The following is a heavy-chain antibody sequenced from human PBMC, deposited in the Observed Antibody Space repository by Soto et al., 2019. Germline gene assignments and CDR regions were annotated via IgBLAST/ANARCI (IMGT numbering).Heavy chain of an antibody. J-gene: IGHJ6*02. CDR2: IIPIFGTA. Sequence: GASVKVSCKASGGTFSSYAISWVRQAPGQGLEWMGGIIPIFGTANYAQKFQGRVTITADESTSTAYMELSSLRSEDSAVYYCAREYGSGSYYYYYGMDFWGQGTTVTVS. D-gene: IGHD3-10*01. V-gene: IGHV1-69*13. CDR1: GGTFSSYA. CDR3: AREYGSGSYYYYYGMDF.